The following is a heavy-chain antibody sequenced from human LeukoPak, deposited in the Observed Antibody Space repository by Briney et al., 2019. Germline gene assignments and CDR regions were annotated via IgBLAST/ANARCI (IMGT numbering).Heavy chain of an antibody. CDR1: GFTFSSYA. CDR2: ISGSGGST. Sequence: GSLRLPCAASGFTFSSYAMSWVRQAPGKGLEWVSTISGSGGSTYYADSVKGRFTISRDNSKNTLYLQMNSLRAEDTAVYFCAKEGCSSTSCFALSYYGMDVWGQGTTVTVSS. V-gene: IGHV3-23*01. D-gene: IGHD2-2*01. CDR3: AKEGCSSTSCFALSYYGMDV. J-gene: IGHJ6*02.